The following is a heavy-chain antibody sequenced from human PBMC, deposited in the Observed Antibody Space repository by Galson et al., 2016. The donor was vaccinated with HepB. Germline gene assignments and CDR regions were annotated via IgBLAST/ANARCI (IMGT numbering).Heavy chain of an antibody. Sequence: SETLSLTCAVYGGSFSTYYWTWIRQPPGKGLEWIGEINRSGSANYNPSLKSRVTISVDTSKNQFSLKLTSVTAADSAVYYCARGLAYFDFGMDVWGQGTTVTVSS. J-gene: IGHJ6*02. CDR1: GGSFSTYY. CDR3: ARGLAYFDFGMDV. CDR2: INRSGSA. V-gene: IGHV4-34*01.